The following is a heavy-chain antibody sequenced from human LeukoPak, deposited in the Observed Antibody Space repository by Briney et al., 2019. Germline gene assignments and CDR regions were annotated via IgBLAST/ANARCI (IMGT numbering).Heavy chain of an antibody. Sequence: GGSLRLSCAASGFTFCSDAMTWVRQAPGKGLEWVSSINAGASYTYYAHSVKGRFTISRDNSKNTLYLQMNSLSAEDTAVYYCAKGRRGFYDSSGYFYIFDYWGHGTLVTVSS. J-gene: IGHJ4*01. CDR3: AKGRRGFYDSSGYFYIFDY. CDR2: INAGASYT. CDR1: GFTFCSDA. D-gene: IGHD3-22*01. V-gene: IGHV3-23*01.